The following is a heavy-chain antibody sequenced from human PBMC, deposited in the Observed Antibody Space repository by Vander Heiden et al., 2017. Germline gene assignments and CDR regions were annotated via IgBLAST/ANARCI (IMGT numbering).Heavy chain of an antibody. J-gene: IGHJ4*02. CDR2: ISWSGGST. D-gene: IGHD6-19*01. CDR1: GFTFSSYA. V-gene: IGHV3-23*01. Sequence: TASGFTFSSYAMSWVRQGPGTGLAVVSAISWSGGSTYYADSVKGRFTISRDNSKNTLYLQMNSLRAEDTAVYYCAKYTQWLARGYFDYWGQGTLVTVSS. CDR3: AKYTQWLARGYFDY.